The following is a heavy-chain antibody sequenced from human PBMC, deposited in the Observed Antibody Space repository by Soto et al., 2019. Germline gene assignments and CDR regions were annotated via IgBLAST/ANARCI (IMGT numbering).Heavy chain of an antibody. Sequence: QVQLVQSGAEVKKPGSSVKVSCKASGGTFSTYTISWVRQAPGQGLEWMGRIIPILGIANYAQKFQGRVTITPDKPTSTASMELSSLRSGDTAVYYCASRSTVLVAATEAFDYWGQGTLVTVSS. J-gene: IGHJ4*02. CDR3: ASRSTVLVAATEAFDY. CDR1: GGTFSTYT. D-gene: IGHD2-15*01. CDR2: IIPILGIA. V-gene: IGHV1-69*02.